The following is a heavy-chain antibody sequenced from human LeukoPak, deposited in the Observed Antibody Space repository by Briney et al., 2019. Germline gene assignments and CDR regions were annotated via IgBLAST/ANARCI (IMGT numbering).Heavy chain of an antibody. CDR2: ISGSGGST. D-gene: IGHD3-10*01. V-gene: IGHV3-23*01. CDR1: GFPFSNYG. J-gene: IGHJ4*02. CDR3: AKDPRWLAGSYLKY. Sequence: GGTLRLSCAASGFPFSNYGMNWVRQAPGKGLEWVSTISGSGGSTYYADSVKGRFTISRDNSKNMLYLQMNSLRAEDTAVYYCAKDPRWLAGSYLKYWGQGTLVTVSS.